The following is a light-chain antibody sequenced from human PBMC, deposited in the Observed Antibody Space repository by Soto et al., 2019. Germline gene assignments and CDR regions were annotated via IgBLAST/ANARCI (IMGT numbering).Light chain of an antibody. J-gene: IGKJ1*01. Sequence: EIVLTQSPGTLSLSPGERATLYCRASQSISNNYLAWYHHKPGQAPRLLIYGASSRATGIPDRFSGSGSGTDFTLTISRLEPEDFAVYYCQQYGSSWTFGQGTKVEIK. V-gene: IGKV3-20*01. CDR2: GAS. CDR3: QQYGSSWT. CDR1: QSISNNY.